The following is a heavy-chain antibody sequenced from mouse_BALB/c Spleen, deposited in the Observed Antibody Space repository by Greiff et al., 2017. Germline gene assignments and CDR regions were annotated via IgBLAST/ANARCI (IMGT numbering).Heavy chain of an antibody. CDR1: GYSITSDYA. D-gene: IGHD1-2*01. Sequence: VQLQESGPGLVKPSQSLSLTCTVTGYSITSDYAWNWIRQFPGNKLEWMGYISYSGSTSYNPSLKSRISITRDTSKNQFFLQLNSVTTEDTATYYCARSYYGYGDAMDYWGQGTSVTVSS. CDR3: ARSYYGYGDAMDY. J-gene: IGHJ4*01. V-gene: IGHV3-2*02. CDR2: ISYSGST.